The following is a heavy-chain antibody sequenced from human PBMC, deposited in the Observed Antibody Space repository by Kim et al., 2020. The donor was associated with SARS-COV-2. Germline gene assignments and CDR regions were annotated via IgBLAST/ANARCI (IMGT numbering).Heavy chain of an antibody. Sequence: GESLKISCKGSGYSFTSYWIGWVRQMPGKGLEWMGIIYPGDSDTRYSPSFQGQVTISADKSISTAYLQWSSLKASDTAMYYCARVLPHRPYYYGMDVWGQGTTVTVSS. D-gene: IGHD3-10*01. J-gene: IGHJ6*02. CDR2: IYPGDSDT. CDR3: ARVLPHRPYYYGMDV. V-gene: IGHV5-51*01. CDR1: GYSFTSYW.